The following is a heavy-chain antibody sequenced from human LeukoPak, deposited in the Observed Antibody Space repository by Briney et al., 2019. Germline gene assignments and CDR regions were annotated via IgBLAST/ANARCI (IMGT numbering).Heavy chain of an antibody. CDR3: AKHAGGNWFDP. CDR2: ISSSSSTI. D-gene: IGHD3-10*01. Sequence: GGSLRLSCAASGFTFSNYDMNWVRQAPGKGLEWVSYISSSSSTIYYADSVKGRFTISRDNAKNSLYLQMNSLRAEDTAVYYCAKHAGGNWFDPWGQGTLVTVSS. J-gene: IGHJ5*02. CDR1: GFTFSNYD. V-gene: IGHV3-48*01.